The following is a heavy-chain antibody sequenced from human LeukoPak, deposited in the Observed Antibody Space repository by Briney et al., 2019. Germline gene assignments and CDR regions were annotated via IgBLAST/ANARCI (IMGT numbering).Heavy chain of an antibody. CDR2: INHSGST. CDR3: ARGRPPSGYDFSY. J-gene: IGHJ4*02. CDR1: GGSFSGYY. V-gene: IGHV4-34*01. Sequence: LSETLSLTCAVYGGSFSGYYWSWIRQPPGKGPEWIGEINHSGSTNYNPSLKSRVTISVDTSKNQFSLKLSSVTAADTAVYYCARGRPPSGYDFSYWGQGTLVTVSS. D-gene: IGHD5-12*01.